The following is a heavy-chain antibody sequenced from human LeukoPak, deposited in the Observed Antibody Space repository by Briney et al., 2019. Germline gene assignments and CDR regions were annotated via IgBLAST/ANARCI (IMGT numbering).Heavy chain of an antibody. V-gene: IGHV1-2*02. D-gene: IGHD3-22*01. CDR3: ARDYYYDSSGYNEDWFDP. Sequence: ASVKVSCKASGYTFTGYYMHWVRQAPGQGLEWMGWINPNSGGTNYAQKFQGRVTMTRDTSISTASMELSRLRSDDTAVYYCARDYYYDSSGYNEDWFDPWGQGTLVTVSS. CDR2: INPNSGGT. J-gene: IGHJ5*02. CDR1: GYTFTGYY.